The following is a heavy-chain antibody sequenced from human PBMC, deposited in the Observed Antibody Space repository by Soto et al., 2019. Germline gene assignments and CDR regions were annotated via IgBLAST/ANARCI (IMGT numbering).Heavy chain of an antibody. CDR3: AREVPGLREVNRNWFDP. J-gene: IGHJ5*02. D-gene: IGHD3-10*01. CDR2: IYYSGST. V-gene: IGHV4-59*12. CDR1: GGSISSYY. Sequence: PSETLSLTCTVSGGSISSYYWSWIRQPPGKGLEWIGYIYYSGSTNYNPSLMSRLTISVDKSKNQFSLRLTYVTAADTGIYYCAREVPGLREVNRNWFDPWGQGTLVTVSS.